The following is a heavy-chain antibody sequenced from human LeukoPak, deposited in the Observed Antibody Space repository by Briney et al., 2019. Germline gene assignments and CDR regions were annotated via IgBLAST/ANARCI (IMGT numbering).Heavy chain of an antibody. Sequence: GSPRLSCAASGFNFSSYGMHWVRQAPGKGLGGVAVIWYGGSNKYYADSVKGRFTISRDNSKNTLYLQMNSLRAEDTAVYYCAKDGVAAAGPLNYYYYYMDVWGKGTTVTVSS. CDR2: IWYGGSNK. CDR1: GFNFSSYG. CDR3: AKDGVAAAGPLNYYYYYMDV. D-gene: IGHD6-13*01. J-gene: IGHJ6*03. V-gene: IGHV3-30*02.